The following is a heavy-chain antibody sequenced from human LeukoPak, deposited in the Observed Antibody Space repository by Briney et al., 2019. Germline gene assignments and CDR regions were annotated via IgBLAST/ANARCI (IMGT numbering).Heavy chain of an antibody. D-gene: IGHD2-2*01. Sequence: GGSLRLSCAASGFTFSSYAMSWVRQAPGKGLEWVSTISGSGGSTNYAVSVKGPFTISRDNSKNTLYLQMNSLRAEDTAVYYCAKLADIVVVPRGLKLESTSHFDYWGQGTLVTVSS. V-gene: IGHV3-23*01. CDR1: GFTFSSYA. CDR2: ISGSGGST. CDR3: AKLADIVVVPRGLKLESTSHFDY. J-gene: IGHJ4*02.